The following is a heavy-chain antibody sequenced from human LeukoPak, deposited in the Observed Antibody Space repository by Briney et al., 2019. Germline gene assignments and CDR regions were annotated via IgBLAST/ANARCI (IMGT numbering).Heavy chain of an antibody. D-gene: IGHD3-9*01. CDR1: GFTFSSYG. Sequence: PGGSLRLSCAASGFTFSSYGMHWVRQAPGKGLEWVAVIWYDGSNKYYADSVKGRFTISRDNSKNTLYLQMNSLRAEDTAVYYCAREGPSYYDILTGYSSYYYFDYWGQGTLVTVSS. CDR2: IWYDGSNK. V-gene: IGHV3-33*01. J-gene: IGHJ4*02. CDR3: AREGPSYYDILTGYSSYYYFDY.